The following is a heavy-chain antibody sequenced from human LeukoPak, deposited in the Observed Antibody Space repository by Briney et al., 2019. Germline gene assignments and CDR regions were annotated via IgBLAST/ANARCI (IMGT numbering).Heavy chain of an antibody. J-gene: IGHJ6*03. D-gene: IGHD3-10*01. Sequence: ASVKVSCKASGYTFTGYYMHWVRQAPGQGLEWMGRINPNSGNTGYAQKFQGGVTMTRNTSISTAYMELSSLRSEDTAVYYCARVGYYGSGSYLSYYYYMDVWGKGTTVTVSS. V-gene: IGHV1-8*02. CDR1: GYTFTGYY. CDR3: ARVGYYGSGSYLSYYYYMDV. CDR2: INPNSGNT.